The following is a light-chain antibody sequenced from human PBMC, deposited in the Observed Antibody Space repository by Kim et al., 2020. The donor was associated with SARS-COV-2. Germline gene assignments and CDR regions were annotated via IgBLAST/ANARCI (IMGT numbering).Light chain of an antibody. CDR3: SSYTSTTLLV. V-gene: IGLV2-14*03. CDR2: DVT. CDR1: NSDVGRYKY. J-gene: IGLJ1*01. Sequence: GQSITFACTGTNSDVGRYKYVSWYQQHPGKAPEVIIFDVTKRPSGISDRFSASKSANTASLTISGLQAEDEADYYCSSYTSTTLLVFGTGTKVTVL.